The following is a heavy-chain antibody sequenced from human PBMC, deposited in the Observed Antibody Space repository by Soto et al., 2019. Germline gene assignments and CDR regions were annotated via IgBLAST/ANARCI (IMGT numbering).Heavy chain of an antibody. CDR1: GGSISSGGYY. D-gene: IGHD6-19*01. J-gene: IGHJ5*02. V-gene: IGHV4-31*03. Sequence: QVQLQESGPGLVKPSQTLSLTCTVSGGSISSGGYYWSWIRQHPGKGMEWIGYIYYSGSTYYNPSLKSRVTIAVDTSKNQFSLKLSAVTAADTAVYYCARGTLSGEYSSGWYWFDPWGQGTLVTVSS. CDR2: IYYSGST. CDR3: ARGTLSGEYSSGWYWFDP.